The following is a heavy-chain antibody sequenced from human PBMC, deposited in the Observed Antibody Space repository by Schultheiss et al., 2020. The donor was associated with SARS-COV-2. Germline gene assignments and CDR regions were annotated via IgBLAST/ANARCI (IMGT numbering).Heavy chain of an antibody. CDR2: IDTDGSTT. Sequence: GESLKISCAASGFTFSSYGMHWVRQAPGKGLEWVSRIDTDGSTTSYADSVKGRFTISRDNAKNTLYLQMNSLRAEDTAVYYCASAPEYGDYSYYFDYWGQGTLVTVSS. D-gene: IGHD4-17*01. CDR3: ASAPEYGDYSYYFDY. J-gene: IGHJ4*02. V-gene: IGHV3-74*01. CDR1: GFTFSSYG.